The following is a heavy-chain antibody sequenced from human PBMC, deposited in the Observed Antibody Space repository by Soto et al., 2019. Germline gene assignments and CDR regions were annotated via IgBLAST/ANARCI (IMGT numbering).Heavy chain of an antibody. CDR1: GFTFSSYG. Sequence: GGSLRLSCAASGFTFSSYGMHWVRQAPGKGLEWVAVISYDGSNKYYADSVKGRFTISRDNSKNTLYLQMNSLRAEDTAVYYCAKDISGYDLGGDYSGQGTLVTVSS. V-gene: IGHV3-30*18. CDR3: AKDISGYDLGGDY. J-gene: IGHJ4*02. D-gene: IGHD5-12*01. CDR2: ISYDGSNK.